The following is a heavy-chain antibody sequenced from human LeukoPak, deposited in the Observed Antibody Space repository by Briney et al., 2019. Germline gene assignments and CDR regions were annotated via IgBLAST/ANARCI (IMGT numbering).Heavy chain of an antibody. V-gene: IGHV4-59*01. Sequence: PSETLSLTCAVSVGSISSYYWSWIRQPPGKGLEWIGYIYYSGSTNYNPSLKSRVTISVDTSKNQFSLKLSSVTAADTAVYYCASHVDTAMDDDAFDIWGQGTMVTVSS. CDR3: ASHVDTAMDDDAFDI. CDR2: IYYSGST. CDR1: VGSISSYY. J-gene: IGHJ3*02. D-gene: IGHD5-18*01.